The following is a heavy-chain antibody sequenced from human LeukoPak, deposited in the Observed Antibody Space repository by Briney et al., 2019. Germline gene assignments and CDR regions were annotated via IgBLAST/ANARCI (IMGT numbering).Heavy chain of an antibody. Sequence: SETLSLTCTVSGGSISSYYWSWIRQPPGKGLEWIGYIYYSGSTNYNPSLKSRVRTSVDTSKNQFSLKVSSVTAADTAVFYCARVRLAGTVYDAFDIWGQGTKVTVSS. D-gene: IGHD6-19*01. CDR3: ARVRLAGTVYDAFDI. V-gene: IGHV4-59*12. J-gene: IGHJ3*02. CDR2: IYYSGST. CDR1: GGSISSYY.